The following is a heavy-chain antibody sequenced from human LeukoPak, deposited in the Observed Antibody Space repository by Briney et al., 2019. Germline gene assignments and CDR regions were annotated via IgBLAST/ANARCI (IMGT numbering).Heavy chain of an antibody. CDR3: ARWGTYSSSWLGAFDI. CDR2: IKQDGSEK. Sequence: GGSLRLPCAASGFNFITYWMTWVRQAPGKGLEWVANIKQDGSEKYYVDSVKGRFTISRDNAKTSLYLQMNSLRAEDTAVYYCARWGTYSSSWLGAFDIWGQGTMVTVSS. D-gene: IGHD6-13*01. V-gene: IGHV3-7*05. CDR1: GFNFITYW. J-gene: IGHJ3*02.